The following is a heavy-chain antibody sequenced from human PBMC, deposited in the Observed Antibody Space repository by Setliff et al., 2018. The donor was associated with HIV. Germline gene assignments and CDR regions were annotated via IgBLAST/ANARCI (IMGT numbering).Heavy chain of an antibody. D-gene: IGHD6-6*01. J-gene: IGHJ6*03. V-gene: IGHV4-61*01. Sequence: SETLSLTCTVSGDSVSSASYYWSWIRQPPGKGLEWIGYIYYSGTTKYNPSLKSRVTISVDTSKNQFSLKLSSVTAADTAVYYCASEAWTSYRSSSGYYYYYMDVWGTATTVTVSS. CDR1: GDSVSSASYY. CDR2: IYYSGTT. CDR3: ASEAWTSYRSSSGYYYYYMDV.